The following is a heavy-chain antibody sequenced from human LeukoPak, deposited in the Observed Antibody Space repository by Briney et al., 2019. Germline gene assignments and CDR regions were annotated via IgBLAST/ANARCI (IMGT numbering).Heavy chain of an antibody. CDR1: GGSISNYY. CDR3: ARRSPYTSGWFFDY. J-gene: IGHJ4*02. V-gene: IGHV4-59*08. D-gene: IGHD6-19*01. CDR2: IYYSGST. Sequence: SETLSLTCTVSGGSISNYYWSWIRQPPGKGLEWIGYIYYSGSTNYNPSLKSRVTISVDTSKNQFSLKLSSVTAADTAVYYCARRSPYTSGWFFDYWGQGTLVTVSS.